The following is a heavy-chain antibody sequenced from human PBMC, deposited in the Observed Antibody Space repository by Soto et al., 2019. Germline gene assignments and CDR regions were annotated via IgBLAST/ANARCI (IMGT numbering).Heavy chain of an antibody. D-gene: IGHD2-2*01. CDR2: IYYSGST. V-gene: IGHV4-59*01. J-gene: IGHJ3*01. CDR3: ARCSSTSCYAFDL. CDR1: GGSISSYY. Sequence: QVQLQESGPGLVKPSETLSLTCTVSGGSISSYYWSWIRQPPGKGLEWIWYIYYSGSTNYNPSLKSRVTISVDTSKNQSSLKLSSVTAADTAVYYCARCSSTSCYAFDLWGQGTMVTVSS.